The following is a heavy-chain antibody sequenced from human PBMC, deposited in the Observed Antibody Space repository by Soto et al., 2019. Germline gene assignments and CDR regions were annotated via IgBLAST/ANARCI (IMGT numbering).Heavy chain of an antibody. V-gene: IGHV1-3*01. CDR2: INAGNGRE. CDR3: ARGGGWVGEASFDS. J-gene: IGHJ4*02. D-gene: IGHD3-10*01. Sequence: QVQLEQSGAEVKKPGASVKVSCKTSGYTFTSYTLHWVRQAPGQGLEWMGWINAGNGREKYSQRFQDRVSLSTDKSATPAYMELRSLRSEDTAMFYCARGGGWVGEASFDSWGQGTLVTVSS. CDR1: GYTFTSYT.